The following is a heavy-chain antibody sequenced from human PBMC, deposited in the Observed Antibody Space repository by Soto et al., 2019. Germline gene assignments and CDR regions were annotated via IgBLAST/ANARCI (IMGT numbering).Heavy chain of an antibody. J-gene: IGHJ4*02. D-gene: IGHD3-22*01. CDR2: ISGSGGST. Sequence: VQLVQSGAEVKKPGSSVKVSCKASGGTFSSYAISWVRQAPGKGLEWVSAISGSGGSTYYADSVKGRFTISRDNSKNTLYLQMNSLRAEDTAVYYCAKHDSSGYYWIGGQGTLVTVSS. V-gene: IGHV3-23*04. CDR3: AKHDSSGYYWI. CDR1: GGTFSSYA.